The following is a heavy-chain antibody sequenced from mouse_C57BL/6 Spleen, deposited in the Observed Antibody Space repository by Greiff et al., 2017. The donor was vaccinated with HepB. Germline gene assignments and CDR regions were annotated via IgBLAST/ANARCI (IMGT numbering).Heavy chain of an antibody. V-gene: IGHV5-17*01. CDR2: ISSGSSTI. Sequence: EVQLVESGGGLVKPGGSLKLSCAASGFTFSDYGMHWVRQAPEKGLEWVAYISSGSSTIYYADTVKGRFTISRDNAKNTLFLQMTSLRSEDTAMYYCARHGLYYFDYWGQGTTLTVSS. CDR1: GFTFSDYG. CDR3: ARHGLYYFDY. J-gene: IGHJ2*01. D-gene: IGHD1-1*01.